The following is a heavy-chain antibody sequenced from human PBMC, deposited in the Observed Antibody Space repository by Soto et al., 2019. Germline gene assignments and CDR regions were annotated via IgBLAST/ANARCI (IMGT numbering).Heavy chain of an antibody. CDR1: GHTFTSFY. CDR3: AREAKEGPTNHKFYGLDV. Sequence: QVQLVQSGAEVKKPGASVKVSCKASGHTFTSFYMHWVRQAPGQGLEWMGIINPSGGSTTYAPKFQGRINMAGETSASTVYMELSSLGSEDTAVYYCAREAKEGPTNHKFYGLDVWGQGTTVTVSS. V-gene: IGHV1-46*01. CDR2: INPSGGST. J-gene: IGHJ6*02. D-gene: IGHD1-26*01.